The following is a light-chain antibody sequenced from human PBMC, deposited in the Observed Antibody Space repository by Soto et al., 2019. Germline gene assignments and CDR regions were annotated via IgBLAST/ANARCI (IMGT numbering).Light chain of an antibody. V-gene: IGKV3-20*01. J-gene: IGKJ1*01. CDR2: GAS. Sequence: EIVLTHAPGTLSLSPVEIGTSYWRASQSVSSSYLAWDQQKPGQAPRLLIYGASSRATGIPERFSGSGSGTEFTLTISRLEPEDFAVYYCQQYGGSPRTFGQGTKVDIK. CDR3: QQYGGSPRT. CDR1: QSVSSSY.